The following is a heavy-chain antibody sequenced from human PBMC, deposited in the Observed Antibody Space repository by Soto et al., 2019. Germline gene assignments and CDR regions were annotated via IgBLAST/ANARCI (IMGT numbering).Heavy chain of an antibody. CDR1: GFTFTNHG. D-gene: IGHD2-21*02. Sequence: QVQLVESGGGVVQAGKSLRLSCAASGFTFTNHGMHWVRQAPGKGLEWVAGIWYDRSNKFYGDSVQGRYTISRDNSNNTLFLHMSSLRAEDTAVYYCAIDHGGNSEFGTIAIDNWGQGTLVTVSS. CDR3: AIDHGGNSEFGTIAIDN. V-gene: IGHV3-33*01. CDR2: IWYDRSNK. J-gene: IGHJ4*02.